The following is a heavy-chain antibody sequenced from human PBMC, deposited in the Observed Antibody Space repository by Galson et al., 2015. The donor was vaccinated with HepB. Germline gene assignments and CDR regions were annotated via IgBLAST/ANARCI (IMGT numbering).Heavy chain of an antibody. Sequence: SETLSLTCTVSGGSISSYYWSWIRQPPGKGLEWIGYIYYSGSTNYNPSLKSRVTISVDTSKNQFSLKLSSVTAADTAVYYCARQLNTMTHYDYWGQGTLVTVSS. CDR1: GGSISSYY. J-gene: IGHJ4*02. D-gene: IGHD3-22*01. CDR3: ARQLNTMTHYDY. V-gene: IGHV4-59*08. CDR2: IYYSGST.